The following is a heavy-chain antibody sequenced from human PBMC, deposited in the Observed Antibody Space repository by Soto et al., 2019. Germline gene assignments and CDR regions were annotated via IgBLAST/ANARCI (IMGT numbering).Heavy chain of an antibody. D-gene: IGHD3-22*01. CDR1: GFSFSGNA. J-gene: IGHJ5*02. Sequence: GGSLRLSCAASGFSFSGNAMSWVRQAPGKELEWVSAISAGGGSTNYEDSVKGRFTISRDTSRNTLFLQMNSLKAEDTAVYYCAKDISSGWTKNWYDPWGQGTLVTVSS. V-gene: IGHV3-23*01. CDR2: ISAGGGST. CDR3: AKDISSGWTKNWYDP.